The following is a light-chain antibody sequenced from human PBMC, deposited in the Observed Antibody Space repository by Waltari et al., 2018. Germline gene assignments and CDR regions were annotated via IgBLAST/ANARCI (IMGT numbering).Light chain of an antibody. CDR3: TSYAGSNNLP. CDR1: STDVGGYDL. Sequence: QSALTQPPSASGSLGQSVAISCTGTSTDVGGYDLSSWYQHHPGKAPKLTIYEVNKRPSGVPDRFSGSKSGNTASLTVSGLQAEDEADYYCTSYAGSNNLPFGGGTKLTVL. V-gene: IGLV2-8*01. CDR2: EVN. J-gene: IGLJ2*01.